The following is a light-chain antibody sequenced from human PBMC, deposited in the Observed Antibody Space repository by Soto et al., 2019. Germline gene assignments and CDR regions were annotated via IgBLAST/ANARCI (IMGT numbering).Light chain of an antibody. Sequence: IALTQSPCTLSLSPGERATLSCRASQSVSNNYLAWYQQKPGQAHRLPIYGASNGATGIPDRFSGSESGTDFTLTISRLEPEECAVYSCQQYGRSGRFGQGTKVGI. CDR3: QQYGRSGR. CDR2: GAS. J-gene: IGKJ1*01. CDR1: QSVSNNY. V-gene: IGKV3-20*01.